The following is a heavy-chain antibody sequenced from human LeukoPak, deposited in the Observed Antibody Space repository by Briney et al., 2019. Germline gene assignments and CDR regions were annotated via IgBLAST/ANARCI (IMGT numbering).Heavy chain of an antibody. D-gene: IGHD7-27*01. CDR1: GDSISSSGYY. V-gene: IGHV4-39*07. J-gene: IGHJ4*02. CDR2: IYYIGST. CDR3: ARGWGLS. Sequence: PSETLSLTCAVSGDSISSSGYYWGWIRQPPGKGLEWIGNIYYIGSTYYNPSLKSRVTISVDTSKNQFSLKLSSVTAADTAVYYCARGWGLSWGQGTLVTVSS.